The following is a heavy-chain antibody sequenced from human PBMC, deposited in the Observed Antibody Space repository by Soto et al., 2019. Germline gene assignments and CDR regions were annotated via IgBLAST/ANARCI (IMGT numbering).Heavy chain of an antibody. CDR1: GYTFSMNA. CDR3: ARDQRRDYDFWSGYSQGFDY. CDR2: INPVNGNT. Sequence: QVQLVQSGAEVKKPGASVKVSCTASGYTFSMNAIHWVRQAPGQRLEWMGWINPVNGNTKTSQKFQGRVTITRDTSANTAYMELSTLKSEDTAVYYCARDQRRDYDFWSGYSQGFDYWGQGTLVTVSS. J-gene: IGHJ4*02. D-gene: IGHD3-3*01. V-gene: IGHV1-3*01.